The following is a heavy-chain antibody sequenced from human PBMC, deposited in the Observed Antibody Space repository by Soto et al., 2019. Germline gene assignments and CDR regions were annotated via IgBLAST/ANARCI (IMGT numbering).Heavy chain of an antibody. CDR3: ARGGGGGWYNYDH. J-gene: IGHJ4*02. D-gene: IGHD6-19*01. V-gene: IGHV1-18*01. CDR1: GYTFSSYG. CDR2: ITINSGNT. Sequence: QVQLVQSGAEVKKPGASVKVSCKASGYTFSSYGIGWVRQAPGQGLEWMGWITINSGNTNYAQKLQDRVTMTTDTSTTTASMELRSLKSDDTAMYYCARGGGGGWYNYDHWGQGTLVTVSS.